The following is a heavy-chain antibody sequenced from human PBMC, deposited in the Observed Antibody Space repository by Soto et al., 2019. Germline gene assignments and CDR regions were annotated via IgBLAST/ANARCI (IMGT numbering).Heavy chain of an antibody. D-gene: IGHD6-13*01. CDR3: ARCTAAAGNPHPDY. J-gene: IGHJ4*02. V-gene: IGHV3-74*01. CDR1: GFTFSSYW. CDR2: INSDGSST. Sequence: EVQLVESGGGLVQPGGSLRLSCAASGFTFSSYWMHWVRQAPGKGLVWVSRINSDGSSTSYADSVKGRFTISRDNAKNTRYRQMNSLRAEDTAVYYGARCTAAAGNPHPDYWGQGTLVTVSS.